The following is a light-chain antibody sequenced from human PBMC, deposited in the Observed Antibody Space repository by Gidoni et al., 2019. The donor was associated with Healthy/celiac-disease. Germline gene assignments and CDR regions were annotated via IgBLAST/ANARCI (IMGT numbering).Light chain of an antibody. CDR2: GNS. V-gene: IGLV1-40*01. Sequence: QSVLTQPPSVSGAPGQRVTISCTGSSSNTGAGYDVHWYQQLPETAPKLLIYGNSNRPSGVSDRFSGSKSGTSASLAITGLQAEDEADYYCQSYDSSLSVVVFGGGTKLTVL. CDR1: SSNTGAGYD. CDR3: QSYDSSLSVVV. J-gene: IGLJ2*01.